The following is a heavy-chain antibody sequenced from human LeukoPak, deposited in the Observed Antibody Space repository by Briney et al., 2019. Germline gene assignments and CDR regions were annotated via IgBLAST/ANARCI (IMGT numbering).Heavy chain of an antibody. J-gene: IGHJ4*02. D-gene: IGHD3-22*01. Sequence: PGGSLRLSCAASGFTFSSYSMNWVRQAPGKGLEWVSSISSSSSYIYYADPVKGRFTISRDNAKNSLYLQMNSLRAEDTAVYYCARSSGYYYNFDYWGQGTLVTVSS. CDR1: GFTFSSYS. CDR2: ISSSSSYI. CDR3: ARSSGYYYNFDY. V-gene: IGHV3-21*01.